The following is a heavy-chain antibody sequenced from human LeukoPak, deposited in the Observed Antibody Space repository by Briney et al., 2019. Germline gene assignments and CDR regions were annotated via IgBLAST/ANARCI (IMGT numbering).Heavy chain of an antibody. J-gene: IGHJ4*02. Sequence: SETLSLTCTVSGGSISSSSYYWDWSRQPQGKGLEWIESIYYSGSTYYNPSLKSRVTISVDTSKNQFSLKLSSVTAADTAVYYCAREVDSGWYGTDYWGQGTLVTVSS. D-gene: IGHD6-19*01. V-gene: IGHV4-39*02. CDR3: AREVDSGWYGTDY. CDR1: GGSISSSSYY. CDR2: IYYSGST.